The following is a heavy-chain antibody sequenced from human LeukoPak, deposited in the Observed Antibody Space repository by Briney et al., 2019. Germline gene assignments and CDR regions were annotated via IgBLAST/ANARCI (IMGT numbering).Heavy chain of an antibody. J-gene: IGHJ4*02. D-gene: IGHD3-10*01. Sequence: GGSLRLSCAVSGITLSNYGMSWVRQAPGKGLEWVGRIKSKTDGGTTDYAAPVKGRFTISRDDSKNTLYLQMNSLKTEGTAVYYCTTVAMVRGVIVNWGQGTLVTVSS. CDR2: IKSKTDGGTT. CDR3: TTVAMVRGVIVN. CDR1: GITLSNYG. V-gene: IGHV3-15*01.